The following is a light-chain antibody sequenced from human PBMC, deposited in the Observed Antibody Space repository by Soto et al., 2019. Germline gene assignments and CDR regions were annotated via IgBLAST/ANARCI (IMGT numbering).Light chain of an antibody. Sequence: QSVLTQPPSASGTPGQRVTISCYGSSSNIGSNTVNWYQQLPGTAPKLLIYSNNQRPSGVPDRFSGSKSGTSASLAISGLQSEDEADYYCAAWDDSLNGLWVFGTGTKLTVL. CDR1: SSNIGSNT. CDR3: AAWDDSLNGLWV. J-gene: IGLJ1*01. CDR2: SNN. V-gene: IGLV1-44*01.